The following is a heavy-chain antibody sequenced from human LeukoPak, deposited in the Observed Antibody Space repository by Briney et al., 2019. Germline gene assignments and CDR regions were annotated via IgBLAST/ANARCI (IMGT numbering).Heavy chain of an antibody. CDR1: GFTFSDYW. CDR3: AKRSGNNPLYYFDY. V-gene: IGHV3-74*01. CDR2: IYSDGSNT. D-gene: IGHD1-14*01. Sequence: GGSLRLSCAASGFTFSDYWVHWVRQAPGKGLVWVSRIYSDGSNTIYADSVKGRFTISRDNARNTLYLQMNSLRAEDTAAYYCAKRSGNNPLYYFDYWGQGTLVTVSS. J-gene: IGHJ4*02.